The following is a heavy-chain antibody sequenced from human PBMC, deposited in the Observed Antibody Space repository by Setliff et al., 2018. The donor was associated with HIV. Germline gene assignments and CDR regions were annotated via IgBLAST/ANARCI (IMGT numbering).Heavy chain of an antibody. J-gene: IGHJ5*02. CDR3: ARDQPTVYYTSWYDSGEYNWFDP. Sequence: SVKVSCKAYGGTFSNYGISWVRQAPGQGLEWMGGIIPIFGTANYAQEFQGRVTITADASTSTAYMELSSLSSEDTAVYYCARDQPTVYYTSWYDSGEYNWFDPWGQGTLVTVSS. D-gene: IGHD6-13*01. V-gene: IGHV1-69*13. CDR2: IIPIFGTA. CDR1: GGTFSNYG.